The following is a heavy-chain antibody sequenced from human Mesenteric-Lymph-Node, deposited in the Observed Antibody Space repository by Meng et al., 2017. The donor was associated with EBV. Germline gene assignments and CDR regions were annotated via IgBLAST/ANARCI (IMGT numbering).Heavy chain of an antibody. CDR1: GASVSSNSVG. V-gene: IGHV6-1*01. Sequence: QVQLQQAGHGLVNASQTLPLTCAISGASVSSNSVGWAWIRQSPSRGLEWLGRTYYRSKWYNDYALSVESRITMNPDTSKNQFSLQLNSVTPDDTALYYCARAVAGKGTYDSWGQGTLVTVS. CDR3: ARAVAGKGTYDS. CDR2: TYYRSKWYN. D-gene: IGHD6-19*01. J-gene: IGHJ4*02.